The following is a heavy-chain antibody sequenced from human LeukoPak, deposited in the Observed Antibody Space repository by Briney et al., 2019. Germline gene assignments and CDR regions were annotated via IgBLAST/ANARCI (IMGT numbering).Heavy chain of an antibody. CDR3: ARGPPYNWNYGNAFDI. CDR2: VFYTGST. D-gene: IGHD1-7*01. Sequence: SETLSLTCTVSGGSISSYYWSWIRQPPGKGLEWIGNVFYTGSTNFNPSLNSRVTISLDTSKTQFSLKLSSVTAADTAVYYCARGPPYNWNYGNAFDIWGQGTMVTVSS. J-gene: IGHJ3*02. CDR1: GGSISSYY. V-gene: IGHV4-59*01.